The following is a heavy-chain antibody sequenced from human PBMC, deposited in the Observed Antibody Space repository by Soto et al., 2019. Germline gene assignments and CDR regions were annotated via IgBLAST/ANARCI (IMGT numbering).Heavy chain of an antibody. CDR1: GGSISSYY. D-gene: IGHD4-17*01. CDR2: IYYSGST. Sequence: ETLSLTCTVSGGSISSYYWIWIRQPPGKGLEWIVYIYYSGSTNYNPSLKSRVTISVDTSKNQFSLKLSSVTAADTAVYYCARGSGDYGDYAIDYWGQGTLVTVSS. CDR3: ARGSGDYGDYAIDY. J-gene: IGHJ4*02. V-gene: IGHV4-59*01.